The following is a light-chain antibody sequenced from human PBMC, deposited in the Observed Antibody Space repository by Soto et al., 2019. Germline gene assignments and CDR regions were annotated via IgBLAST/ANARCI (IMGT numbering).Light chain of an antibody. J-gene: IGLJ1*01. CDR3: QTWGTGIRV. V-gene: IGLV4-69*01. CDR1: SGHNSYA. Sequence: QPVLTQSPSASAYLGASVKLTCTLSSGHNSYAIAWHQQQPEKGPRYLMKLNSDGSHSKGDGIPDRFSGSSSGAERYLTISCLQSEDEADYYCQTWGTGIRVFGTGTKLTVL. CDR2: LNSDGSH.